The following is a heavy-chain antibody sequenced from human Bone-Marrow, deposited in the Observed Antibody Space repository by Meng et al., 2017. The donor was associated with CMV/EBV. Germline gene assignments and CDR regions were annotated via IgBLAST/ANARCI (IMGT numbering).Heavy chain of an antibody. CDR2: ISSSSSYI. J-gene: IGHJ4*02. Sequence: SCAASGFTFSSYSMNWVRQAPGKGLEWVSSISSSSSYIYYADSVKGRFTISRDNAKNSLYLQMNSLRAEDTAVYYCARPIPGIAAAGSQNYWGQGTLVTVSS. V-gene: IGHV3-21*01. D-gene: IGHD6-13*01. CDR3: ARPIPGIAAAGSQNY. CDR1: GFTFSSYS.